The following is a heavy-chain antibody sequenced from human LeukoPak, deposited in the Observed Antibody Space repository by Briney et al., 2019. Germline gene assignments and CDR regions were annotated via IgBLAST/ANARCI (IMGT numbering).Heavy chain of an antibody. J-gene: IGHJ5*02. CDR2: ISYDGSNK. V-gene: IGHV3-30*18. Sequence: GRSLRLSCAASGFTFSSYGMHWVRQAPGKGLEWVAVISYDGSNKYYADSVKGRFTISRDNSKNTLYLQMNSLRAEDTAVYYCAKDADPDGGFDPWGQGTLVTVSS. CDR3: AKDADPDGGFDP. CDR1: GFTFSSYG.